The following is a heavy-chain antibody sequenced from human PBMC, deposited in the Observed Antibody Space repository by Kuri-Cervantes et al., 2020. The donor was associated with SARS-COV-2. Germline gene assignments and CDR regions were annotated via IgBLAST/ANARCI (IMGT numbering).Heavy chain of an antibody. J-gene: IGHJ5*02. Sequence: SETLSLTCAVYGGSFSGYYWSWIRQPPGKGLEWIGEINHSGSTNYNPPLKSRVTISVDTSKNQFSLRLSSVTAADTAVYYCARGIEIAALGTYWFDPWGQGTLVTVSS. CDR1: GGSFSGYY. CDR2: INHSGST. V-gene: IGHV4-34*01. D-gene: IGHD6-6*01. CDR3: ARGIEIAALGTYWFDP.